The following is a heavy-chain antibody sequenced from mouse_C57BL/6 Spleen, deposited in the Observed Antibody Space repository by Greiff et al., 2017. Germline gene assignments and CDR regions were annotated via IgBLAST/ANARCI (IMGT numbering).Heavy chain of an antibody. D-gene: IGHD2-3*01. CDR3: ARGRVTTPWFAY. CDR1: GYTFTSYW. CDR2: IDPSDSDT. V-gene: IGHV1-52*01. J-gene: IGHJ3*01. Sequence: VQLQQPGAELVRPGSSVKLSCKASGYTFTSYWMHWVKQRPIQGLEWIGNIDPSDSDTHYNQKFKDKATLTVDKSSSTAYMQLSSLTSEDSAVYYCARGRVTTPWFAYWGQGTLVTVSA.